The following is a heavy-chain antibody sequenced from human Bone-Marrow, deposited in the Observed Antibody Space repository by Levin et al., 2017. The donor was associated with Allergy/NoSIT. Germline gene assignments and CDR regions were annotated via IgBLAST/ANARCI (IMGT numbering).Heavy chain of an antibody. CDR1: GFSFSRYW. CDR2: IREDGSRA. CDR3: ADPAAGY. V-gene: IGHV3-74*03. Sequence: GASVKVSCVASGFSFSRYWMHWVRQVPGKGLMWVGRIREDGSRAEHVDAVRGRFTISRDNTKNLLSLQMTSLRPEDTALYYCADPAAGYWGQGTLVNVSS. D-gene: IGHD6-13*01. J-gene: IGHJ4*02.